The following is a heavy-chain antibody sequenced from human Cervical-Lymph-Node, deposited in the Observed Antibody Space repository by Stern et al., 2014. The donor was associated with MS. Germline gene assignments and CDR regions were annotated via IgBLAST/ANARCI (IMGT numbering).Heavy chain of an antibody. CDR2: LGWDDDNI. J-gene: IGHJ4*02. CDR1: GFTFDDYA. CDR3: AVLAGSGSQSVDF. Sequence: EVQLVESGGGLVQPGRSLRLSCVGSGFTFDDYAMHWVRQAPAKGLEWGSGLGWDDDNIDYSDTAFGRLAISRTKAQKSLVLQMNSLRSEDTALYYCAVLAGSGSQSVDFWGQGTRVIVST. D-gene: IGHD3-10*01. V-gene: IGHV3-9*01.